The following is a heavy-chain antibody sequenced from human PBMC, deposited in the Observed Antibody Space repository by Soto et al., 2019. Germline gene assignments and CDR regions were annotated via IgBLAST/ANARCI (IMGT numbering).Heavy chain of an antibody. V-gene: IGHV3-7*01. CDR2: IKQDGSEK. Sequence: GGSLRLSCETSGFTFTKYWMSWVRQVPGKGLEWVANIKQDGSEKYYLDSVKGRFTISRDNSKNTLYLQMNSLRAEDTAVYYCARDRSDAFDIWGQGTMVTVSS. CDR1: GFTFTKYW. J-gene: IGHJ3*02. CDR3: ARDRSDAFDI.